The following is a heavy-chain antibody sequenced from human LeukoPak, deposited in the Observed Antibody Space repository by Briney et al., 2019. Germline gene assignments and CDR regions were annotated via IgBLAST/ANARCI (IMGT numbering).Heavy chain of an antibody. CDR1: GGTFSSYA. V-gene: IGHV1-69*13. Sequence: ASVKVSCKASGGTFSSYAISWVRQAPGQGLEWMGGIIPIFGTANYAQKFQGRVTITADESTSTAYMELSSLRSEDTAVYYCARATKDGKYQFDYWGQGTLVTVSS. D-gene: IGHD2-2*01. J-gene: IGHJ4*02. CDR3: ARATKDGKYQFDY. CDR2: IIPIFGTA.